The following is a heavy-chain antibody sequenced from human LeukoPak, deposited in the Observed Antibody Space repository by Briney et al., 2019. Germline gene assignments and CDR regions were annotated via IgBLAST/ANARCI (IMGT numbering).Heavy chain of an antibody. V-gene: IGHV1-69*04. Sequence: GASVKVSCKASGGTFSSYAISWVRQAPGQGLEWMGRIIPILGIANYARKFQGRVTITADKSTSTAYMELSSLRSEDTAVYYCAGVGATVTTADYGMDVWGQGTTVTVSS. CDR2: IIPILGIA. J-gene: IGHJ6*02. D-gene: IGHD4-17*01. CDR1: GGTFSSYA. CDR3: AGVGATVTTADYGMDV.